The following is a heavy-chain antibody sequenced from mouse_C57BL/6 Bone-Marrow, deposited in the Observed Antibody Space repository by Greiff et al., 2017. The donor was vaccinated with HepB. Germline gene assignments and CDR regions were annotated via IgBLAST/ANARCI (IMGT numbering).Heavy chain of an antibody. CDR2: INPNNGGT. CDR3: ARTWLRREFAY. D-gene: IGHD2-2*01. J-gene: IGHJ3*01. Sequence: EVQLQQSGPELVKPGASVKISCKASGYTFTDYYMNWVKQSHGQSLEWIGDINPNNGGTSYNQKFKGKATLTVDKSSSTAYMELRSLTSEDSAVYYCARTWLRREFAYWGQGTLVTVSA. V-gene: IGHV1-26*01. CDR1: GYTFTDYY.